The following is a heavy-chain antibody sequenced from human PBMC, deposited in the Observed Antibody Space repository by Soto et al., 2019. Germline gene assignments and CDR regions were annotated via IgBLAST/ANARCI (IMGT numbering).Heavy chain of an antibody. CDR1: GGSISSYY. CDR3: ARHDSGWYWDFDY. V-gene: IGHV4-59*08. CDR2: IYYIGST. D-gene: IGHD6-19*01. J-gene: IGHJ4*02. Sequence: SETLSLTCTVSGGSISSYYWSWIRQPPGKGLEWIGYIYYIGSTNYNPSLKSRVTISVDTSKNQFSLKLSSVTAADTAVYYCARHDSGWYWDFDYWGQGTLVTVSS.